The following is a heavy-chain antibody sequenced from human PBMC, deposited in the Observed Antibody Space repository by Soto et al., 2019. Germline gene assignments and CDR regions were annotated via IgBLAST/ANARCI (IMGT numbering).Heavy chain of an antibody. CDR2: MNPNSGNT. D-gene: IGHD3-3*01. CDR3: AGGAPFYDFWSVYLALRNYYYYYIMDV. J-gene: IGHJ6*04. Sequence: ASVKVSCKASGYTFTSYDINWVRQATGQGLEWMGWMNPNSGNTGYAQKFQGRVTMTRNTSISTAYMELSSLRSEDTAVYYCAGGAPFYDFWSVYLALRNYYYYYIMDVGARGSSVTVSS. CDR1: GYTFTSYD. V-gene: IGHV1-8*01.